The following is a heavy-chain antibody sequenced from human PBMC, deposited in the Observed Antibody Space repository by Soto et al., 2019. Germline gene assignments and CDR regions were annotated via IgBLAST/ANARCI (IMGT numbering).Heavy chain of an antibody. D-gene: IGHD3-9*01. J-gene: IGHJ6*03. CDR1: GFTFSSYG. CDR3: ANGPDDILTGYYMGYYYYMDV. Sequence: GGSLRLSCAASGFTFSSYGMHWVRQAPGKGLEWVAVISYDGSNKYYADSVKGRFTISRDNSKNTLYLQMNSLRAEDTAVYYCANGPDDILTGYYMGYYYYMDVWGKGTTVTVSS. CDR2: ISYDGSNK. V-gene: IGHV3-30*18.